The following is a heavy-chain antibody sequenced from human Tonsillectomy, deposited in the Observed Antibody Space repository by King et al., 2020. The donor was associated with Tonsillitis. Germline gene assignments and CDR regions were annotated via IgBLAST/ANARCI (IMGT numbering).Heavy chain of an antibody. D-gene: IGHD6-13*01. CDR3: ARGRKPISRSIAAARDVRAFDI. J-gene: IGHJ3*02. V-gene: IGHV4-34*01. CDR1: GGSFSGYY. CDR2: INHSGST. Sequence: VQLQQWGAGLLKPSETLSLTCAVYGGSFSGYYWSWIRQPPGKGLEWIGEINHSGSTNYNPSLKSRVTISVDTSKNQFSLKLSSVTAADTAVYYCARGRKPISRSIAAARDVRAFDIWGQGTMVTVSS.